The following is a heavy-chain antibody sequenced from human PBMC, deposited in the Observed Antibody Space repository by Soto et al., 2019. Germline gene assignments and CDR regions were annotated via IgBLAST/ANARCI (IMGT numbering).Heavy chain of an antibody. CDR2: IYPGDSDT. D-gene: IGHD3-3*01. CDR1: GYSFTSYW. J-gene: IGHJ6*02. Sequence: GESLKISCKGSGYSFTSYWIGWVRQMPGKGLEWMGIIYPGDSDTRYSPSFQGQVTISADKSISTAYLQWSSLKASDTAMYYCARTDFWSGSSGSYYYGMDVWGQGTTVTVSS. V-gene: IGHV5-51*01. CDR3: ARTDFWSGSSGSYYYGMDV.